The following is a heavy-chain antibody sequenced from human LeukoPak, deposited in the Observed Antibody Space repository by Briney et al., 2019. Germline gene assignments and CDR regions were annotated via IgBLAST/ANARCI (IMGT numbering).Heavy chain of an antibody. D-gene: IGHD2-15*01. Sequence: PGGSLRLSCAVSGFTVSNNYMSWVRQAPGKGLEWVSVVASGGETYYADSVKGRFTISRDSSKNTLFLQMNRLRPEDAAVYYCAKAPVTTCRGAFCYPFDYWGLGTLVTVSS. CDR2: VASGGET. CDR1: GFTVSNNY. V-gene: IGHV3-53*01. CDR3: AKAPVTTCRGAFCYPFDY. J-gene: IGHJ4*02.